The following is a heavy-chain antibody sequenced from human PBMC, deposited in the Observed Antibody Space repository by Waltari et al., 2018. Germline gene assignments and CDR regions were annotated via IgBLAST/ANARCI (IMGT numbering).Heavy chain of an antibody. CDR2: IKADGSEK. CDR3: VGPRGVTGTTPFAH. CDR1: ELPLSGFW. V-gene: IGHV3-7*01. D-gene: IGHD1-1*01. Sequence: ELQLVESGGGSVQPGESLRLSCTAPELPLSGFWMSWVRQAPGKGLEWVANIKADGSEKYYVDSVKGRFTISRDDAKNSLFLQMNRLRVEDTAVYYCVGPRGVTGTTPFAHWGQGTLVSVAS. J-gene: IGHJ4*02.